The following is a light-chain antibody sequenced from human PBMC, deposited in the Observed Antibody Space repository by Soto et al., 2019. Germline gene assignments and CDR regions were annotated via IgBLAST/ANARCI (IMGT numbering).Light chain of an antibody. J-gene: IGKJ5*01. V-gene: IGKV3-11*01. CDR2: DAS. Sequence: EMVLRQSPGPLSLSPGERGTPSCIATQSVSNNYLAWYQQKPGQAPRLLIYDASNRATGIPARFSGSGSGTDFTLTISSLEPEDFAVYYCQQRSNWPPSITFGQGTRLEIK. CDR3: QQRSNWPPSIT. CDR1: QSVSNNY.